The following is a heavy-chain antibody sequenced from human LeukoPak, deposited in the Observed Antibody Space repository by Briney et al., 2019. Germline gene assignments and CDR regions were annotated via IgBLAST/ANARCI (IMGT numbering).Heavy chain of an antibody. CDR2: IYYSGST. CDR1: GGSISSSSYY. J-gene: IGHJ5*01. V-gene: IGHV4-39*01. CDR3: ARHGVAALQNWFDS. D-gene: IGHD6-6*01. Sequence: PSETLSLTCTVSGGSISSSSYYWGWIRQPPGKGLEWIGSIYYSGSTYYNPSLKSRVTISVDTSKNQFSLKLSSVTAADTAVYYCARHGVAALQNWFDSWGQGTLVTVSS.